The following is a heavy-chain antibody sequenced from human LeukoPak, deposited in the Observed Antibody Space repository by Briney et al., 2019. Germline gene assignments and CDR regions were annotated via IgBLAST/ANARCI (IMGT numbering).Heavy chain of an antibody. J-gene: IGHJ5*02. Sequence: ASVKVSCKASGYTFTSYGISWVRQAPGQGLEWMGWISAYNGNTNYAQKLQGRVTMTTDTSTSTAYMELSSLRSEDTAVYYCARVSEHSGGSHKYNWFDPWGQGTLVTVSS. V-gene: IGHV1-18*01. CDR2: ISAYNGNT. CDR3: ARVSEHSGGSHKYNWFDP. D-gene: IGHD2-15*01. CDR1: GYTFTSYG.